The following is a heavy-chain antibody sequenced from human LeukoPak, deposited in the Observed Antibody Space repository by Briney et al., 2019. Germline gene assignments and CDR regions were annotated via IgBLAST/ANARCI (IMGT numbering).Heavy chain of an antibody. CDR2: ISSSSSYI. V-gene: IGHV3-21*01. Sequence: PGGSLRLSCAASGFTFSSYSMNWVRQAPGKGLEWVSSISSSSSYIYYADSVKGRFTISRDNAKNSLYLQMNSLRAEDTAVYYCARPMVRGVIILHPDYWGQGTLVTVSS. J-gene: IGHJ4*02. CDR3: ARPMVRGVIILHPDY. CDR1: GFTFSSYS. D-gene: IGHD3-10*01.